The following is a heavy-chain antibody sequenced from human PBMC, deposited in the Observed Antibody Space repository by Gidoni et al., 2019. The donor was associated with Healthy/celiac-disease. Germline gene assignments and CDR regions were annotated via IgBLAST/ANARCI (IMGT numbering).Heavy chain of an antibody. V-gene: IGHV3-23*01. CDR1: GVTFSSYA. CDR2: MSGSGGST. CDR3: AKDGDSSGDAFDI. D-gene: IGHD3-22*01. Sequence: EVQLLESGGGLVQPGGSLRLSCAASGVTFSSYAMSWVLQAPGKGLEWVSAMSGSGGSTYYADSVKGRFTISRDNSKNTLYLQMNSRRAEDTAVYYCAKDGDSSGDAFDIWGQGTMVTVSS. J-gene: IGHJ3*02.